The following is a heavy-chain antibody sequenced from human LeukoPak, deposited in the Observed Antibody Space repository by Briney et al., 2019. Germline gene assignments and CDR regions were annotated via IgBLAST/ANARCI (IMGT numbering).Heavy chain of an antibody. V-gene: IGHV1-69*05. CDR2: IIPLFGTA. J-gene: IGHJ4*02. D-gene: IGHD6-19*01. CDR3: ASQSIAVAVLFDY. Sequence: TVNLSCKASGGTFSSYAISWVRHAPGQRLEWMGGIIPLFGTANYAQKLRGRVPINTDEPTSTAYMELSSLRAEDTAVYYCASQSIAVAVLFDYWGQGTLVTVSS. CDR1: GGTFSSYA.